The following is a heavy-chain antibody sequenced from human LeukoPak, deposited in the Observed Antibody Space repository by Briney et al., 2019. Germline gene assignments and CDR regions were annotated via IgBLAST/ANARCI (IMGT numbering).Heavy chain of an antibody. CDR2: IYYSGST. V-gene: IGHV4-30-4*01. CDR1: GGSISSSNW. J-gene: IGHJ4*02. Sequence: PSGTLSLTCAVSGGSISSSNWWSWIRQPPGKGLEWIGYIYYSGSTYYNPSLKSRVTISVDTSKNQFSLKLSSVTAADTAVYYCARQGVAGLYYFDYWGQGTLVTVSS. D-gene: IGHD6-19*01. CDR3: ARQGVAGLYYFDY.